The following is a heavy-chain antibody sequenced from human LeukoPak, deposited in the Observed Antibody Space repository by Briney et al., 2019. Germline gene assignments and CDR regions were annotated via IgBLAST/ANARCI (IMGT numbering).Heavy chain of an antibody. J-gene: IGHJ4*02. D-gene: IGHD3-22*01. CDR2: ISYDGSNK. CDR3: AKQPYDSSGYLDY. Sequence: GGSLRLSCAASGFTFSSYGLHWVRQAPGKGLEWVAVISYDGSNKYYADSVKGRFTISRDNSKNTLYLQMNSLRAEDTAVYYCAKQPYDSSGYLDYWGQGTLVTVSS. V-gene: IGHV3-30*18. CDR1: GFTFSSYG.